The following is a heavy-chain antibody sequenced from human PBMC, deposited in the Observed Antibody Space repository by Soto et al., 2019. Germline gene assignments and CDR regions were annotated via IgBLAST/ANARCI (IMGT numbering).Heavy chain of an antibody. Sequence: SETLSLNCAVYGGSFSGYYWSWIRQPPGKGLEWIGEINHSGSNNYNPSLKSRVTISVDTSKNQFSLKLSSVTAADTAVYYCARDNGGDNGYNDWGQGTLVTVSS. CDR3: ARDNGGDNGYND. CDR2: INHSGSN. D-gene: IGHD2-21*02. V-gene: IGHV4-34*01. CDR1: GGSFSGYY. J-gene: IGHJ4*02.